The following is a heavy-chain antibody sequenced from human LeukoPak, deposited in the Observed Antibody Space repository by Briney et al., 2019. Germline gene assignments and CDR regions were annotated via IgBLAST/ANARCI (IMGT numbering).Heavy chain of an antibody. CDR1: GFTFSSYA. Sequence: PGRSLRLSCAASGFTFSSYAMHWVRQAPGKGLEWVAVISYDGSNKYYADSVKGRFTISRDNSKNTLYLQMNSLRAEDTAVYYCARDGRDVVVVAAIHYYYYMDVWGKGTTVTVSS. V-gene: IGHV3-30*04. J-gene: IGHJ6*03. CDR3: ARDGRDVVVVAAIHYYYYMDV. D-gene: IGHD2-15*01. CDR2: ISYDGSNK.